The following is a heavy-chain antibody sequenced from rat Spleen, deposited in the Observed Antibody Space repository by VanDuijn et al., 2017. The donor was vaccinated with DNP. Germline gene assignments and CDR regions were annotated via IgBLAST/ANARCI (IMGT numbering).Heavy chain of an antibody. CDR1: GFTFSDYY. V-gene: IGHV5-27*01. Sequence: EVQLVESGGGLVQPGRSLKLSCAASGFTFSDYYMAWVRQAPTKGLEWVASTTTGGANTNYRDSVKGRFTISRDNGKNILYLEMDSLRSEDTATYYCTTGYSRRFSYWGQGTLVTVSS. CDR3: TTGYSRRFSY. D-gene: IGHD1-2*01. CDR2: TTTGGANT. J-gene: IGHJ3*01.